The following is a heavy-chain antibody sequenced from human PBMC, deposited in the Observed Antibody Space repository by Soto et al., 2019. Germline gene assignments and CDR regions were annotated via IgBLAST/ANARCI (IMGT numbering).Heavy chain of an antibody. CDR1: GYTFTSYG. CDR3: AREDPGVRGVVFVPTPFDY. Sequence: QVQLVQSGAEVKKPGASVKVSCKASGYTFTSYGISWVRQAPGQGLEWMGWISAYNGNTNYAQKLQGRVTMTTDTSTSTAYMELRSLRSDDTVVYYCAREDPGVRGVVFVPTPFDYWGQGTLVTVSS. CDR2: ISAYNGNT. D-gene: IGHD3-10*01. V-gene: IGHV1-18*01. J-gene: IGHJ4*02.